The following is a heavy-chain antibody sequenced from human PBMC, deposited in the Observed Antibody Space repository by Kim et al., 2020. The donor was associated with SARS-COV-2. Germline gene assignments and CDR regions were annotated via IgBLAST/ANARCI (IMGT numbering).Heavy chain of an antibody. V-gene: IGHV3-72*01. D-gene: IGHD1-7*01. Sequence: DCPPAVKGRFTISGDDSKKSLYLEMNSLKTEDTAVYYCARVSINYSPLDYWGQGTLVTVSS. J-gene: IGHJ4*02. CDR3: ARVSINYSPLDY.